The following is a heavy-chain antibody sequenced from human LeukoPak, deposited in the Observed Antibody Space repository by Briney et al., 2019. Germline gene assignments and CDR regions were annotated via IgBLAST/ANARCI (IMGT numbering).Heavy chain of an antibody. CDR1: GNTFTGYY. CDR2: INPNSGGT. D-gene: IGHD6-19*01. J-gene: IGHJ5*02. CDR3: ARAGAVAGTGGWFDP. V-gene: IGHV1-2*02. Sequence: ASVKVSCKASGNTFTGYYMHWVRQAPGQGLEWMGWINPNSGGTNYAQKFQGRVTMTRDTSISTAYMELSRLRSDDTAVYYCARAGAVAGTGGWFDPWGQGTLVTVSS.